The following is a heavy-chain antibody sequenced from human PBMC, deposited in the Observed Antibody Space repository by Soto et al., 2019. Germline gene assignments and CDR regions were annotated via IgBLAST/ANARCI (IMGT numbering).Heavy chain of an antibody. J-gene: IGHJ5*02. CDR3: ARDSGSGSYSYNSFDP. Sequence: SEAVSLTCTVSGGSSISYYWSWIREPPGKGLEWIGYIYYSGITKYSPSLKSRVTISVDTSKNQFSLKLSSVTAADTAVYYCARDSGSGSYSYNSFDPWGQGTLVTVSS. D-gene: IGHD3-10*01. CDR1: GGSSISYY. V-gene: IGHV4-59*01. CDR2: IYYSGIT.